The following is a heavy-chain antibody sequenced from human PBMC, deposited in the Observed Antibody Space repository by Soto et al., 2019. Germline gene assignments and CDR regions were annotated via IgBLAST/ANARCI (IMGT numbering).Heavy chain of an antibody. V-gene: IGHV2-5*02. CDR2: IYWDDDK. CDR3: VHIHYGSELFDY. J-gene: IGHJ4*02. Sequence: QITLKESGPPLVKPTQTLTLTCNFSGFSLSTSGVGVGWIRQPPGKALEWLALIYWDDDKRYNPSLKSRLTITKDTSKNQVFLTMSNIDPVDTATYYCVHIHYGSELFDYWGQGTLVTVSS. D-gene: IGHD3-10*01. CDR1: GFSLSTSGVG.